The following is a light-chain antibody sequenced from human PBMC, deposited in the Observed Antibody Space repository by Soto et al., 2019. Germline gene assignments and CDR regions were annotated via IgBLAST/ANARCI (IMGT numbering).Light chain of an antibody. CDR2: GVS. Sequence: QYASVSGSPGQSITISCTGTSSDVGNYNLVSWYQQDPGKAPKLMIYGVSNRPSGVSNRFSGSKSGNTASLTISGLQAEDEADYYCFSYAGSRTYVFGTGTKLTVL. V-gene: IGLV2-23*02. CDR3: FSYAGSRTYV. CDR1: SSDVGNYNL. J-gene: IGLJ1*01.